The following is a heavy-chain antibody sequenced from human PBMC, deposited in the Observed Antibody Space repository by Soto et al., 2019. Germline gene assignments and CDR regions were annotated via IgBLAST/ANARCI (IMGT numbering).Heavy chain of an antibody. J-gene: IGHJ4*02. CDR3: ATGRSYYDFWSGYYY. D-gene: IGHD3-3*01. V-gene: IGHV3-33*01. CDR1: GFTFSSYG. CDR2: IWYDGSNK. Sequence: PGGSLRLSCAASGFTFSSYGMHWVRQAPGKGLEWVAVIWYDGSNKYYADSVKGRFTISRDNSKNTLYLQMNSLRAEDTAVYYCATGRSYYDFWSGYYYWGQGTLVTVSS.